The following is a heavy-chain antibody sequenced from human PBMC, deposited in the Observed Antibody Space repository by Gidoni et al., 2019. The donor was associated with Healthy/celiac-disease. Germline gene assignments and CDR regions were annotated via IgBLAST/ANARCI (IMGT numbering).Heavy chain of an antibody. D-gene: IGHD3-16*02. J-gene: IGHJ1*01. V-gene: IGHV3-7*03. CDR2: IKQDGSEK. CDR1: GFPFSSYW. Sequence: EVQLVESGGGLVQPGGSLRLSCAASGFPFSSYWMSWVRQAPGKGLEWVANIKQDGSEKYYVDSVKGRFTISRDNAKNSLYLQMNSLRAEDTAVYYCAREGDYDYVWGSYRYTGYFQHWGQGTLVTVSS. CDR3: AREGDYDYVWGSYRYTGYFQH.